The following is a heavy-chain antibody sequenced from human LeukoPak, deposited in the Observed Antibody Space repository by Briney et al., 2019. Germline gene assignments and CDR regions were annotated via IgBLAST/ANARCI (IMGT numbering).Heavy chain of an antibody. D-gene: IGHD3-16*01. V-gene: IGHV4-4*02. CDR2: IYHSGST. CDR3: ARGARVAGGAAFDH. J-gene: IGHJ4*02. CDR1: GGSISSSNW. Sequence: SETLSLTCAVSGGSISSSNWWSWVRQPPGKGLEWIGEIYHSGSTNYNPSLKSRVTISVDKSKNQFSLKLSSVTAADTAVYYCARGARVAGGAAFDHWGQGTLVTVSS.